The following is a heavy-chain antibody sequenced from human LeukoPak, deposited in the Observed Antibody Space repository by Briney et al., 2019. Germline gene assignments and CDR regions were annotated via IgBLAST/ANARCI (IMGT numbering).Heavy chain of an antibody. CDR3: ARSRLGITAAGTSLAWFDP. V-gene: IGHV3-30*04. CDR1: GFTFSSYT. CDR2: ISYDGSNK. J-gene: IGHJ5*02. D-gene: IGHD6-13*01. Sequence: GRSLRLSCAASGFTFSSYTMPWVRQAPGKGLEWVAVISYDGSNKYYADSVKGRFTISRDNSKNTLYLQLNSLRVEDTAVYYCARSRLGITAAGTSLAWFDPWGQGTLVTVSS.